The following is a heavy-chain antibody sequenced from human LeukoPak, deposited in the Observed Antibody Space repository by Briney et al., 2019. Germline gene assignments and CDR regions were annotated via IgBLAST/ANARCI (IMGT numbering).Heavy chain of an antibody. J-gene: IGHJ5*02. D-gene: IGHD1-26*01. CDR2: IYYSGST. Sequence: PSETLSLTCTVSGGSISSYYWSWIQQPPGKGLEWIGYIYYSGSTNYNPSLKSRVTISVDTSRNQFSLKLSSVTAADTAVYYCARDPGDYSFDPWGQGTLVTVSS. V-gene: IGHV4-59*01. CDR3: ARDPGDYSFDP. CDR1: GGSISSYY.